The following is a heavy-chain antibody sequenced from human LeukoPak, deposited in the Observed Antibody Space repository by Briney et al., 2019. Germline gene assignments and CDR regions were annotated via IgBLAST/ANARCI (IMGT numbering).Heavy chain of an antibody. CDR3: VRDLGGRSGH. J-gene: IGHJ4*02. CDR2: IYSGGST. CDR1: GFTVSSNY. D-gene: IGHD1-26*01. Sequence: PGGSLRLSCAASGFTVSSNYMSWVRQAPGKGLEWVSVIYSGGSTYYADSVKGRFTISRDNAKNTLYLQMNSLRVEDTAMYHCVRDLGGRSGHWGQGTLVTVSS. V-gene: IGHV3-53*01.